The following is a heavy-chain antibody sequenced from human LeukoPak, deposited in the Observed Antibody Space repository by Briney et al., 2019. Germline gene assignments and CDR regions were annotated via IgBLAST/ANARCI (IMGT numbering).Heavy chain of an antibody. Sequence: SETLSLTCTVSGGSISSYYWSWIRQPPGKGLEWIGYIYYSGSTNYNPSLKSRVTISVDTSKNQFSLKLSSVTAADTAVYYCASMMSAGYWGQGTLVTVSS. CDR2: IYYSGST. V-gene: IGHV4-59*01. CDR3: ASMMSAGY. D-gene: IGHD3-16*01. CDR1: GGSISSYY. J-gene: IGHJ4*02.